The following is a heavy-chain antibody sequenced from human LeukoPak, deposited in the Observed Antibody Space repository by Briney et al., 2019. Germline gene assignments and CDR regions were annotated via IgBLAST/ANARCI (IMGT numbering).Heavy chain of an antibody. CDR1: GYTFTSYG. Sequence: GASVKVSCKASGYTFTSYGISWVRQAPGQGLEWMGWISAYNGNTNYAQKLQGRVTMTTDTSTSTAYMELRSLRSDDTAVYYCARASSSSSLGLVDYWGQGTLVTVSS. D-gene: IGHD6-6*01. CDR3: ARASSSSSLGLVDY. V-gene: IGHV1-18*04. J-gene: IGHJ4*02. CDR2: ISAYNGNT.